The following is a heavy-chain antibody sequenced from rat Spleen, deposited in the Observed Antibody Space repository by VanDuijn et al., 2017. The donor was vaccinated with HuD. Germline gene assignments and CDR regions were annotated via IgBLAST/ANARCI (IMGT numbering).Heavy chain of an antibody. V-gene: IGHV2S12*01. D-gene: IGHD4-4*01. J-gene: IGHJ2*01. Sequence: QVQLKESGPGLVQPSQTLSLTCTVSGFSLTSNGVTWVRQPPGKGLEWVATISSGGHTYYNSVLKSRLSISRDTSQSQVFLKRNSLQTEDTAIYFCTRGGNSGYFDYWGQGVMVTVSS. CDR3: TRGGNSGYFDY. CDR1: GFSLTSNG. CDR2: ISSGGHT.